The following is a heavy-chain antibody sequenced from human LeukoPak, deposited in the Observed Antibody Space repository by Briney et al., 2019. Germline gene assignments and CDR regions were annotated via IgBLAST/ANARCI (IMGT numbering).Heavy chain of an antibody. J-gene: IGHJ4*02. CDR1: GFTFSSYA. CDR2: ISGSGGST. D-gene: IGHD3-22*01. Sequence: PGGSLRLSCAASGFTFSSYAMSWVRQAPGKGLEWVSAISGSGGSTYYADSVKGRFTISRDNFKNTLYLQMNSLRAEDTAVYYCAKDINDLSPYYDSSGYYHYWGQGTLVTVSS. CDR3: AKDINDLSPYYDSSGYYHY. V-gene: IGHV3-23*01.